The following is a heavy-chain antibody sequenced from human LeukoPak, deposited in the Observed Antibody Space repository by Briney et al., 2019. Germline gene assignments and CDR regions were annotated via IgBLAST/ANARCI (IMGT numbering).Heavy chain of an antibody. D-gene: IGHD5-24*01. CDR1: GFTFSSYS. CDR2: ISSSSSYI. Sequence: PGGSLRLSCAASGFTFSSYSMNWVRQAPGKGLEWVSSISSSSSYIYYADSVKGRFTISRDNAKNSLYLQMNSLRAEDTAVYYCGRDRDGYKTHFDYWGQGTLVTVSS. V-gene: IGHV3-21*01. J-gene: IGHJ4*02. CDR3: GRDRDGYKTHFDY.